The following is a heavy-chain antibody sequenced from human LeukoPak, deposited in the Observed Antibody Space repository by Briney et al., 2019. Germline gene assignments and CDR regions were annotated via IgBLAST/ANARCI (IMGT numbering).Heavy chain of an antibody. CDR3: ARAGGGSSSWYYPEIDY. D-gene: IGHD6-13*01. CDR1: GFTFSSYA. CDR2: ISGSGGST. V-gene: IGHV3-23*01. J-gene: IGHJ4*02. Sequence: GGSLRLSCAASGFTFSSYAMSWVRQAPGKGLEWVSAISGSGGSTYYADSVKGRFTISRDNSKNTLYLQMNSLRAEDTAVYYCARAGGGSSSWYYPEIDYWGQGTLVTVSS.